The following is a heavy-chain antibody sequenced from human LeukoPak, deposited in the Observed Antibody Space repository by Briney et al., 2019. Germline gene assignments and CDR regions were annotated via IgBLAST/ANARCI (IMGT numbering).Heavy chain of an antibody. CDR3: ASAWPTINY. J-gene: IGHJ4*02. V-gene: IGHV3-7*01. Sequence: GGSLRLSCAATSGFTFTNYWMSWVRQAPGKGLEWVANIKEDGSEKNYVDSVKGRFTISRDNAENSLYLQMNSLRAEDTAVYYCASAWPTINYWGQGTLVTVS. CDR1: GFTFTNYW. CDR2: IKEDGSEK. D-gene: IGHD2-2*01.